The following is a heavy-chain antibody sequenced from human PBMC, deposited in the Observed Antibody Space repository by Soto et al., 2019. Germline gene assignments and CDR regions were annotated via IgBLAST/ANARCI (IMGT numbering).Heavy chain of an antibody. CDR3: ARVISSRDEYFDY. J-gene: IGHJ4*02. D-gene: IGHD2-2*01. CDR1: GDPISGYQW. V-gene: IGHV4-4*02. CDR2: ISHTGTT. Sequence: QVQLQESGPGLVKPSETLSLTCAVSGDPISGYQWSSWVRLPPGKGLERIGEISHTGTTNHNPSLTSRIPISLENPTHQSSVNLRSAPAPDTAVHYCARVISSRDEYFDYWGQGEVVTVSP.